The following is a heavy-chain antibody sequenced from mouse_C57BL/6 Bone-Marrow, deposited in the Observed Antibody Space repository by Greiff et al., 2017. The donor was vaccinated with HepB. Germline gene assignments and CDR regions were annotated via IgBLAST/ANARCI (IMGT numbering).Heavy chain of an antibody. CDR1: GYTFTDYY. Sequence: VQLQQSGPVLVKPGASVKMSCKASGYTFTDYYMNWVKQSHGKSLEWIGVINPYNGGTSYNQKFKGKATLTVDKSSSTAYMELNSLTSEDSAVYYCASWVLLRYRYFDVWGTGTTVTVSS. CDR2: INPYNGGT. CDR3: ASWVLLRYRYFDV. V-gene: IGHV1-19*01. D-gene: IGHD1-1*01. J-gene: IGHJ1*03.